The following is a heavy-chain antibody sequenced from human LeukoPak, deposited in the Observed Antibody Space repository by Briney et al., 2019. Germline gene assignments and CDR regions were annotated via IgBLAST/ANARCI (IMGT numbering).Heavy chain of an antibody. CDR1: GYTFTGYY. D-gene: IGHD6-19*01. CDR2: INPNSGGT. V-gene: IGHV1-2*02. J-gene: IGHJ4*02. CDR3: AKGQWLVQEVVDY. Sequence: GASVTVSCKASGYTFTGYYMHWVRQAPGQGLEWMGWINPNSGGTNYAQKFQGRVTMTRDTSISTAYMELSRLRSDDTAVYYCAKGQWLVQEVVDYWGQRTLVTVSS.